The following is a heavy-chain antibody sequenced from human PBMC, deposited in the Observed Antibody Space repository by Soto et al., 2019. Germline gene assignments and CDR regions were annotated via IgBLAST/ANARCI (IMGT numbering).Heavy chain of an antibody. Sequence: PSETLSLTCTVSGGSISSSSYYWGWIRQPPGKGLEWFVSFYYSGSTYYNPSLKSRVTISVDTSKNQFSLKLSSVTAADTAVYYCARRAVTTKDYYYYYMDVWGKGTTVTVSS. CDR2: FYYSGST. V-gene: IGHV4-39*01. CDR1: GGSISSSSYY. D-gene: IGHD4-4*01. CDR3: ARRAVTTKDYYYYYMDV. J-gene: IGHJ6*03.